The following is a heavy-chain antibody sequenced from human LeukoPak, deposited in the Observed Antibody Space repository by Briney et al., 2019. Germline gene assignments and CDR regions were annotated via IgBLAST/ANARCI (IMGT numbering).Heavy chain of an antibody. D-gene: IGHD3-16*02. CDR1: GFTFSSYA. J-gene: IGHJ4*02. V-gene: IGHV3-30-3*01. CDR2: ISYDGSNK. CDR3: ARTDLGELSLRFDY. Sequence: GGSLRLSCAASGFTFSSYAMHWVRQAPGKGLEWVAVISYDGSNKYYADSVKGRFTISRDNSKNTLYLQMNSLRAEDTAVYYCARTDLGELSLRFDYWGRGTLATVPS.